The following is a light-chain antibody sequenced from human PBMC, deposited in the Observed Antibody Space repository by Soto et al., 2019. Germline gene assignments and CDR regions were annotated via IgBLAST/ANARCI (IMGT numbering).Light chain of an antibody. CDR2: EVS. CDR1: NTDVNY. J-gene: IGLJ1*01. V-gene: IGLV2-14*01. Sequence: QSVLTQPSSVSGAPGQSITISCTGTNTDVNYVSWHQQHPGKAPKLMIYEVSKRSSGVSNRFSVSKSGNTASLTISGLQAEDEADYYGSTSTSSSTFVFGTGTKVTVL. CDR3: STSTSSSTFV.